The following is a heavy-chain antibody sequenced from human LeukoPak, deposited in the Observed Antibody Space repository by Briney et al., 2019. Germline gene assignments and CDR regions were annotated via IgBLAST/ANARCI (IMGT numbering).Heavy chain of an antibody. CDR1: GGSISSGSYY. Sequence: PSETLSLTRTVSGGSISSGSYYWSWIRQPAGKGLEWIGRIYTSGSTNYNPSLKSRVTISVDTSKNQFSLKLSSVTAADTAVYYCARDGPLYSSSWSSFDYWGQGTLVTVSS. V-gene: IGHV4-61*02. D-gene: IGHD6-13*01. CDR2: IYTSGST. J-gene: IGHJ4*02. CDR3: ARDGPLYSSSWSSFDY.